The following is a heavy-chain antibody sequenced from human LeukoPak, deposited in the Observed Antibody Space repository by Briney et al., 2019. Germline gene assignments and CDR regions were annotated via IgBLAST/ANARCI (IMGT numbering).Heavy chain of an antibody. Sequence: AETLSLTCTVSCGSMTSYYWTWIRQPPGKGLEWIGYIYHSGSTYYNPSLKSRVTISVDRSKNQFSLQLSSVTAADTAVYYCERKENGVPGPFDYWGQGTLVTVSS. CDR3: ERKENGVPGPFDY. V-gene: IGHV4-59*12. J-gene: IGHJ4*02. CDR1: CGSMTSYY. CDR2: IYHSGST. D-gene: IGHD2-8*01.